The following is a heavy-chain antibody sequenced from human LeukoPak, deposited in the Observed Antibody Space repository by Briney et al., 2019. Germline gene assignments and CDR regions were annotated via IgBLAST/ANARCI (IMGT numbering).Heavy chain of an antibody. J-gene: IGHJ4*02. CDR2: ISGSGGST. V-gene: IGHV3-23*01. D-gene: IGHD3-22*01. CDR1: GFTFSSYA. Sequence: GVSLRLSCAASGFTFSSYAMSWVRQAPGKGLEWVSAISGSGGSTYYADSVKGRFTISRDNSKNTLYLQMNSLRAEDTAVYYCAKDRFSYYDSSGYYDYYFDYWGQGTLVTVSS. CDR3: AKDRFSYYDSSGYYDYYFDY.